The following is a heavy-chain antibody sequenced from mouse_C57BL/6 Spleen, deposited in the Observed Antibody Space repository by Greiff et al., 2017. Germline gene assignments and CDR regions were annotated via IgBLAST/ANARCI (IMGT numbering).Heavy chain of an antibody. J-gene: IGHJ1*03. D-gene: IGHD1-1*01. Sequence: QVQLQQPGAELVMPGASVKLSCKASGYTFTSYWMHWVKQRPGQGLEWIGEIDPSDSYTNYNQKFKGKSTLTVDKSSSTAYMQLSSLTSEDSAVYYCARPYYYGSSNGYFDVWGTGTTVTVSS. V-gene: IGHV1-69*01. CDR3: ARPYYYGSSNGYFDV. CDR2: IDPSDSYT. CDR1: GYTFTSYW.